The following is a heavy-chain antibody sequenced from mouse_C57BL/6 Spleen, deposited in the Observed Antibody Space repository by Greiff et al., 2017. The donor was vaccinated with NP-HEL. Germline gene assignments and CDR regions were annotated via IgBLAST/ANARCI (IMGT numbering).Heavy chain of an antibody. CDR1: GFNFKDYY. CDR2: IDPEDGET. Sequence: EVQLQQSGAELVKPGASVKLSCTASGFNFKDYYMHWVKQRPEQGLEWIGRIDPEDGETKYAPKFQGKATLTADTSSNTAYLQLSSLTSEDTAIYYCASIAAVVDYWGQGTTLTVSS. CDR3: ASIAAVVDY. J-gene: IGHJ2*01. V-gene: IGHV14-2*01.